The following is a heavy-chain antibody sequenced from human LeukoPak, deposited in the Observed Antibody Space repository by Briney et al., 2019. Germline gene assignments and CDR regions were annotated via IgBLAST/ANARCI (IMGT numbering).Heavy chain of an antibody. D-gene: IGHD1-14*01. CDR1: GFTFSSYA. Sequence: GGSLRLSCAASGFTFSSYAMAWVRQAPGKGPEWVSAISGSAGSTYYADSVKGRFTISRDNFKNTLYLQVNSLRAEDTATYFCAKGGTGTTGYYFDYWGQGTLVTVSS. V-gene: IGHV3-23*01. J-gene: IGHJ4*02. CDR3: AKGGTGTTGYYFDY. CDR2: ISGSAGST.